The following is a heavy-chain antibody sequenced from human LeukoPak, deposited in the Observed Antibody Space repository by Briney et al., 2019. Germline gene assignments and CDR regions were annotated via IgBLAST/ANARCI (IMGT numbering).Heavy chain of an antibody. CDR2: VRYDGSNK. CDR1: VFTMSSSG. CDR3: ASQIGVTASGGVDQ. Sequence: GGSLRLSCAASVFTMSSSGMHWVRQAPGKGLEWVAFVRYDGSNKYYAESVKGRFTISRDKSKNTLYLQMNSLRAEDTAVYYCASQIGVTASGGVDQWGQGTLVTVSS. V-gene: IGHV3-30*02. D-gene: IGHD2-21*02. J-gene: IGHJ4*02.